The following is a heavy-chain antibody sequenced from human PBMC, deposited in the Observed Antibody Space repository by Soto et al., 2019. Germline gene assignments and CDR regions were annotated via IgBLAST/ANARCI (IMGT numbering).Heavy chain of an antibody. V-gene: IGHV3-23*01. D-gene: IGHD6-13*01. CDR1: GFTFSSYA. CDR2: ISGSGGNT. J-gene: IGHJ4*02. Sequence: EVRLLESGGGLVQPGGSLRLSCAASGFTFSSYAMSWVRQAPGKGLEWVSGISGSGGNTYYADSVKGRFTISRDNSKDTLYLLMNSLRAEDTALYYCAKDIAPGVYWGQGTLVTVSS. CDR3: AKDIAPGVY.